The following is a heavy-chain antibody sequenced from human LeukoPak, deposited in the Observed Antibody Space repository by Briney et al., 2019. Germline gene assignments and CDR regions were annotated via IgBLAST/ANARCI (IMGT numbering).Heavy chain of an antibody. CDR1: GFTVSSNY. V-gene: IGHV3-66*02. J-gene: IGHJ6*03. Sequence: TGGSLRLSCAASGFTVSSNYMSWVRQAPGKGLEWVSVIYSGGSTYYADSVKGRFTISRDNYKNTLYLQMNSLRAEDTAVYYCANKHYYYYYMDVWGKRTTVTVSS. CDR2: IYSGGST. CDR3: ANKHYYYYYMDV.